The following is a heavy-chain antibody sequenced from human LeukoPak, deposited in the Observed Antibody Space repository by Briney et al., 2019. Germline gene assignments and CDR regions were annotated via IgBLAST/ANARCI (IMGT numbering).Heavy chain of an antibody. V-gene: IGHV3-53*01. Sequence: GGSLRLSCAASGITVDTNYMSWVRQAPGKGLEWVSNVFSDGRTFYADSVKGRFTISRDSSKNSIFLQMNSLRAEDTAVYYCARGDFDYWGQGTLVTVSS. J-gene: IGHJ4*02. CDR3: ARGDFDY. CDR1: GITVDTNY. CDR2: VFSDGRT.